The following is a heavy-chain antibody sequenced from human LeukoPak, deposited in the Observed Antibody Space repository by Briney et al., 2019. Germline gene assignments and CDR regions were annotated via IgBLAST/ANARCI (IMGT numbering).Heavy chain of an antibody. J-gene: IGHJ5*02. CDR2: ISFSGCT. CDR1: GVSINTYY. V-gene: IGHV4-59*01. D-gene: IGHD2-21*01. CDR3: ATEVWSGHH. Sequence: SETSSLTCTVSGVSINTYYWAWIRQPPGKGLEWIGHISFSGCTSYNPSLRSRRTISVDPSKNQFSLKLTSVTPEDPAVYYCATEVWSGHHWGQGTLVTVPP.